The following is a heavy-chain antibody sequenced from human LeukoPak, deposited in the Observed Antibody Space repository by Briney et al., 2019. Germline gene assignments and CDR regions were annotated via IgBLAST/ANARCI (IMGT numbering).Heavy chain of an antibody. CDR1: GGSISSGGYY. Sequence: SQTLSLTCTVSGGSISSGGYYWSWIPQHPGQGLEWIGYIYYSGSTYYNPSLKSRVTISVDTSKNQFSLKLSSVTAADAAVYYCARHLLDAFYIWGQGTMVTVSS. V-gene: IGHV4-31*03. CDR2: IYYSGST. CDR3: ARHLLDAFYI. J-gene: IGHJ3*02.